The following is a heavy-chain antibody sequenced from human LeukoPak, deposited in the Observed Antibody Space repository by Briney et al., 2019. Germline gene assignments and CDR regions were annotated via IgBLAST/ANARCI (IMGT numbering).Heavy chain of an antibody. D-gene: IGHD4-17*01. CDR3: ARGPHYEYYYYYGMDV. Sequence: GGSLRLSCAASGFTFSSYEMNWVRQAPGKGLKWVSYISSSGSTIYYANSVKGRFTISRDNAKNSLYLQMNSLRAEDTAVCYCARGPHYEYYYYYGMDVWGQGTTVTVSS. V-gene: IGHV3-48*03. J-gene: IGHJ6*02. CDR1: GFTFSSYE. CDR2: ISSSGSTI.